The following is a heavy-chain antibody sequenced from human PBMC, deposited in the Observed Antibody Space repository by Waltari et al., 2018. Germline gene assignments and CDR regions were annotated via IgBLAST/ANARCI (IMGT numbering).Heavy chain of an antibody. Sequence: EVQLVESGGGLVQPGGSLRLSCAASGFTFSSYWMSWVRQAPGKGREWVANIKQDGSEKYYVDSVKGRFTISRDNAKNALYLQMNSLRAEDTAVYYCARDSRARSYYFDYWGQGTLVTVSS. CDR2: IKQDGSEK. CDR1: GFTFSSYW. V-gene: IGHV3-7*01. D-gene: IGHD3-16*02. J-gene: IGHJ4*02. CDR3: ARDSRARSYYFDY.